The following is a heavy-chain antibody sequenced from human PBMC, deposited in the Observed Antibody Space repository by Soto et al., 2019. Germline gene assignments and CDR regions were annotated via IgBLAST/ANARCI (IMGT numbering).Heavy chain of an antibody. CDR1: GGSISSGGYY. Sequence: SETLSLTCTVSGGSISSGGYYWSWIRQHPGKGLEWIGYIYYSGTTYYNPSLKSRVTISVDTSKNQFSLKLSSVSAADTALYYCARCSLVVVPTPGFDPWGRGTLVTVSS. J-gene: IGHJ5*02. D-gene: IGHD2-2*01. V-gene: IGHV4-31*03. CDR2: IYYSGTT. CDR3: ARCSLVVVPTPGFDP.